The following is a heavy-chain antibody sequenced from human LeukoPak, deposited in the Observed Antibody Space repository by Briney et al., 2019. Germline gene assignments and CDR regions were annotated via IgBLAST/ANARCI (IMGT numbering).Heavy chain of an antibody. Sequence: PSETLSLTCTVSGGSMNSYYWSWIRQPAGKGLEWIGRIYSSGITNYNPSLKSRVTISVDKSKNQFSLKLSSVTAADTAVYYCVRSGGYCGSTTCHVEYFDLWGRGTLVTVSS. CDR2: IYSSGIT. D-gene: IGHD2-2*01. V-gene: IGHV4-4*07. J-gene: IGHJ2*01. CDR1: GGSMNSYY. CDR3: VRSGGYCGSTTCHVEYFDL.